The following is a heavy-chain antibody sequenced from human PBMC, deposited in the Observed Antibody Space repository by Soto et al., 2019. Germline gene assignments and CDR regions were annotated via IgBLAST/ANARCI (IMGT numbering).Heavy chain of an antibody. CDR1: GYTFTSYG. V-gene: IGHV1-18*04. CDR2: ISAYNGNT. J-gene: IGHJ6*02. Sequence: GASVKVSCKASGYTFTSYGISWVRQAPGQGLEWMGWISAYNGNTNYAQKLQGRVTMTTDTSTSTAYMELRSLRSDDTAVYYCARDILDIVVVPAAQGSYYGMDVWGQGTTVTVSS. CDR3: ARDILDIVVVPAAQGSYYGMDV. D-gene: IGHD2-2*01.